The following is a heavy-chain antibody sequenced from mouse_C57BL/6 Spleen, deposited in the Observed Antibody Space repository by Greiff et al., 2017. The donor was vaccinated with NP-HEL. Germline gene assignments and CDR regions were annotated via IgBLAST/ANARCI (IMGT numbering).Heavy chain of an antibody. Sequence: VQLQQSGPGLVQPSQSLSITCTVSGFSLTSYGVHWVRQSPGKGLEWLGVIWRGGSTDYNAAFMSRLSITKDNSNSHIFFKMNSLQADDTAIYHCARTPVVATVDYAMDYWGQGTSVTVSS. CDR2: IWRGGST. CDR3: ARTPVVATVDYAMDY. V-gene: IGHV2-5*01. D-gene: IGHD1-1*01. CDR1: GFSLTSYG. J-gene: IGHJ4*01.